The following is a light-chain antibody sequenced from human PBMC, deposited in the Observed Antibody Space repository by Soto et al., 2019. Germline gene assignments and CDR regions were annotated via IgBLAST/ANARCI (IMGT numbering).Light chain of an antibody. CDR3: SSYTVTNFLSYV. J-gene: IGLJ1*01. CDR2: EVT. CDR1: SSDVGGYNY. Sequence: QSALTQPASVSGSPGQSITISCTGSSSDVGGYNYVSWYQQHPGKAPKLIIYEVTYRPSGVSNRFSGSKSGNTASLTISGLQSEDEADYYCSSYTVTNFLSYVFGTGTKVTV. V-gene: IGLV2-14*01.